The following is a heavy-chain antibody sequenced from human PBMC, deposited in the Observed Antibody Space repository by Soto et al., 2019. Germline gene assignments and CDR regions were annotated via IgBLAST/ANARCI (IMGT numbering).Heavy chain of an antibody. J-gene: IGHJ3*02. CDR2: ISYTGGDT. CDR3: ARKGPPRDAFDI. V-gene: IGHV3-23*01. CDR1: GFTFSKYA. Sequence: GGSLRLSRAASGFTFSKYAMTWARQAPGKGLEWVSAISYTGGDTYYVDSVKGRFTVSRDNSKNTLYVQMNSLRAEDTAIYYCARKGPPRDAFDIWGQGTMVTVSS.